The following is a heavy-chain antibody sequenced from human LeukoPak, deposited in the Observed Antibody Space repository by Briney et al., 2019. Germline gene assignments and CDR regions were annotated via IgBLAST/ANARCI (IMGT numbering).Heavy chain of an antibody. Sequence: SETLSLTCTVSGYSINSGNYWGWIRQPPGKGLEWVGSIYYSGNTYYDPSLKSRVTISVDTSRNQFSLKLSSVTAADTAVYYCARGRHSTGWYPTDYWGQGTLVTVSS. D-gene: IGHD6-13*01. V-gene: IGHV4-38-2*02. CDR3: ARGRHSTGWYPTDY. CDR1: GYSINSGNY. J-gene: IGHJ4*02. CDR2: IYYSGNT.